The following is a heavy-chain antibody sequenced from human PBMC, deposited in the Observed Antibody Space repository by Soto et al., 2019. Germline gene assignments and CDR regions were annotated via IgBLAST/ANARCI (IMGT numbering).Heavy chain of an antibody. J-gene: IGHJ6*04. CDR2: IWYDGSNK. V-gene: IGHV3-33*01. CDR3: AIVPSLTFGGVMGV. D-gene: IGHD3-16*01. Sequence: GGSLRLSCAASGFTFSSYGMHWVRQAPGKGLEWVAVIWYDGSNKYYADSVKGRFTISRDNSKNTLYLQMNSLRAEDTAVYYCAIVPSLTFGGVMGVWCKATSVSV. CDR1: GFTFSSYG.